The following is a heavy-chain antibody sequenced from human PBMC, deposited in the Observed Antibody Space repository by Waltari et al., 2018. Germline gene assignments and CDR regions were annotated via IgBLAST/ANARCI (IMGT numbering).Heavy chain of an antibody. D-gene: IGHD2-15*01. J-gene: IGHJ3*02. CDR1: GYTLTELS. CDR3: ATLAVGYCSGGSCLPLGAFDI. Sequence: QVQLVQSGAEVKKPGASVKVSCKVSGYTLTELSMHWVRKAPGKGLEWMGGFDPEDGETIYAQKFQGRVTMTEDTSTDTAYMELSSLRSEDTAVYYCATLAVGYCSGGSCLPLGAFDIWGQGTMVTVSS. CDR2: FDPEDGET. V-gene: IGHV1-24*01.